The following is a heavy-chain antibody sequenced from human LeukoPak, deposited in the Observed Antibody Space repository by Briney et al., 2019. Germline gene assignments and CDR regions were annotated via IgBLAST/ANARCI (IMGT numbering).Heavy chain of an antibody. Sequence: GGSLRLSCAASGFIFSRYGIHWVRQAPGKGLEWVAVVSYDGTETKQKGRLNLSRDNSKNTVYLQMNSLTFEDTAVYYCARSARGVIFDVWGKGTTVTVSS. CDR2: VSYDGTE. CDR3: ARSARGVIFDV. J-gene: IGHJ6*04. CDR1: GFIFSRYG. V-gene: IGHV3-30*03. D-gene: IGHD3-10*01.